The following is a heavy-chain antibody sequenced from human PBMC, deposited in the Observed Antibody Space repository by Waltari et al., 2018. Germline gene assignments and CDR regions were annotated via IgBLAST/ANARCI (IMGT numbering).Heavy chain of an antibody. J-gene: IGHJ5*02. CDR3: ARERGRYFDWFGWFDP. V-gene: IGHV1-2*02. D-gene: IGHD3-9*01. Sequence: QVQLVQSGAEVKKPGASVKVSCKASGYTFTGYYMHWVRQAPGQGLEWMGWINPNSGGTNYAQKFQGRVTMTRDTSISTAYMGLSRLRADDTAVYYCARERGRYFDWFGWFDPWGQGTLVTVSS. CDR1: GYTFTGYY. CDR2: INPNSGGT.